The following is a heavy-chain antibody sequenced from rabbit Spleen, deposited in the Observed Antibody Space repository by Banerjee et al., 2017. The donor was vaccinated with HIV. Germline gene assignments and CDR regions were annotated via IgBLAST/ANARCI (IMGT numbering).Heavy chain of an antibody. CDR1: GFDFSDYG. V-gene: IGHV1S45*01. Sequence: QEQLVESGGGLVQPGGSLKLSCKASGFDFSDYGVTWVRQAPGKGLESIACIYADSSGSTYYASWAKGRFTISKTSSTTVTLQMTSLTAADTATYFCARGSAAMTMVITGYYLNLWGPGTLVTVS. J-gene: IGHJ4*01. CDR3: ARGSAAMTMVITGYYLNL. D-gene: IGHD2-1*01. CDR2: IYADSSGST.